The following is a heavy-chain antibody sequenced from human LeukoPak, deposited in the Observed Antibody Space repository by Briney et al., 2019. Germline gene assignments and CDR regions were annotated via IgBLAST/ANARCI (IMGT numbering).Heavy chain of an antibody. CDR2: ISAYNGNT. D-gene: IGHD3-22*01. CDR3: ARAQKDTITMIVVGRGVWGDY. CDR1: GYTFTSYG. J-gene: IGHJ4*02. V-gene: IGHV1-18*01. Sequence: ASVKVSCKASGYTFTSYGISWVRQAPGQGLEWMGWISAYNGNTNYAQKLQGRVTMTTDTSTSTAYMELRSLRSDDTAVYYCARAQKDTITMIVVGRGVWGDYWGQGTLVTVSS.